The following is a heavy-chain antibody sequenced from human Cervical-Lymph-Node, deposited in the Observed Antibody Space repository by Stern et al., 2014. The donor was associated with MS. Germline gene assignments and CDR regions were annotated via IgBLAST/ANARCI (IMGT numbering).Heavy chain of an antibody. CDR2: IYYDGSNR. D-gene: IGHD4-23*01. CDR1: GFTFSSSG. V-gene: IGHV3-33*01. CDR3: AREGGNTAEYFQH. Sequence: VQLVESGGGVVQPGRSLRLSCAASGFTFSSSGMHWVRQAPGKGPEWLAIIYYDGSNRYYADSVKGRFTISRDNSKNTLYLQMNSLRAEDTAVYYCAREGGNTAEYFQHCGQGTLVTVSS. J-gene: IGHJ1*01.